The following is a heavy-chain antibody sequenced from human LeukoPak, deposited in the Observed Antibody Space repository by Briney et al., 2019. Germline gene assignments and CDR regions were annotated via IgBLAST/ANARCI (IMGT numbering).Heavy chain of an antibody. CDR3: AKGPGSHGRYFDWLRRANYYYYMDV. V-gene: IGHV3-15*01. Sequence: PGGSLRLSCAASGFTFSNACMSWVRQAPGKGLEWVGRIKSKTDGGTTDYAAPVKGRFTISRDDSKNTLYLQMNSLRAEDTAVYYCAKGPGSHGRYFDWLRRANYYYYMDVWGKGTTVTVSS. CDR1: GFTFSNAC. J-gene: IGHJ6*03. CDR2: IKSKTDGGTT. D-gene: IGHD3-9*01.